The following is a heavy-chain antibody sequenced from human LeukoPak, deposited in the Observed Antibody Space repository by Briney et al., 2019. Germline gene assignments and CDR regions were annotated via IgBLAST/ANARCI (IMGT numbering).Heavy chain of an antibody. J-gene: IGHJ4*02. V-gene: IGHV4-39*01. CDR3: ATLNDYGDYGRDY. CDR2: IYYSGST. D-gene: IGHD4-17*01. Sequence: SETLSLTCTAFGGSISSSSYYWGWIRQPPGKGLEWIGSIYYSGSTHYNPSLKSRVTISVDTSKNQFSLKLSSVTAADTAVYYCATLNDYGDYGRDYWGQGTLVTVSS. CDR1: GGSISSSSYY.